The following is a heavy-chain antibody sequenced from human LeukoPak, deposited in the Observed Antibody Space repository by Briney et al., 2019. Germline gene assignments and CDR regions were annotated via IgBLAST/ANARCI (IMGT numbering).Heavy chain of an antibody. CDR3: ARSRDGYNYIGDY. CDR2: INSDGSTT. Sequence: GSLRLSCAASGFTFSNYWVHWVRQAPGKGLVWVSRINSDGSTTSYADSVKGRFTISRDNAKNTLYLQMNSLRAEDTAVYYCARSRDGYNYIGDYWGQGTLVTVSS. D-gene: IGHD5-24*01. J-gene: IGHJ4*02. V-gene: IGHV3-74*01. CDR1: GFTFSNYW.